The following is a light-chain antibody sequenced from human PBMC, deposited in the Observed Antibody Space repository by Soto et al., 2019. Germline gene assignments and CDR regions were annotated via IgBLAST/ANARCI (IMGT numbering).Light chain of an antibody. V-gene: IGKV3-20*01. CDR3: QQYSDSPPFT. J-gene: IGKJ5*01. CDR2: DAS. CDR1: QTIINNY. Sequence: EIVLTQSPDTLSSSPGERATLSCRASQTIINNYIAWYQQRPGQAPRLLIYDASTRATGIPDRFSGSASGTDFTLTISRLEPEDFTVYYCQQYSDSPPFTFGQGTRLDI.